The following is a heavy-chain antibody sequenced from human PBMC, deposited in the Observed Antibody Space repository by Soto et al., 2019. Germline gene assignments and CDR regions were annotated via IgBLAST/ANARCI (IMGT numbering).Heavy chain of an antibody. V-gene: IGHV4-31*03. D-gene: IGHD3-3*01. CDR3: SLIDHRFLEWLFPDP. Sequence: SWTMWLSCTVSGGSISSGRYYWNWIRQHPGKGLEWIGYIYHSGNTYYNPSLKSRSSISLDTSKNQFSLKLNSVTVADTAVYYWSLIDHRFLEWLFPDPWGQG. J-gene: IGHJ5*02. CDR1: GGSISSGRYY. CDR2: IYHSGNT.